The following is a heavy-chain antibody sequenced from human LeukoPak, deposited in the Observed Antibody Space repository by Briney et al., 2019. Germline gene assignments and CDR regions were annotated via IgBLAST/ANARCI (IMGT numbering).Heavy chain of an antibody. Sequence: ASVKVSCKASGYTFTSYAIQWVRQAPGQRLEWMGWINTVNGNTKYSQKFQDRVTITRDTSASTAYMVLGSLRSEDTAVYYCARVGTGYSYGLLDWFDPWGQGTLVTGSS. J-gene: IGHJ5*02. V-gene: IGHV1-3*04. CDR3: ARVGTGYSYGLLDWFDP. CDR2: INTVNGNT. D-gene: IGHD5-18*01. CDR1: GYTFTSYA.